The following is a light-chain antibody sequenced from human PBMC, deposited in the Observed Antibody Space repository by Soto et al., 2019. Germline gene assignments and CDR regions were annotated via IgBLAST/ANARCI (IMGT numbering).Light chain of an antibody. Sequence: EIVLTQSPATLSLYPGERATLSCRASQSVSSYLAWYQQKPGQAPRLLISGASTRATGVPARFSGSGSGTEFTLTVSSLQSEDFAVYYCQQYNNWPPYTFGQGTKVDIK. CDR3: QQYNNWPPYT. J-gene: IGKJ2*01. V-gene: IGKV3-15*01. CDR1: QSVSSY. CDR2: GAS.